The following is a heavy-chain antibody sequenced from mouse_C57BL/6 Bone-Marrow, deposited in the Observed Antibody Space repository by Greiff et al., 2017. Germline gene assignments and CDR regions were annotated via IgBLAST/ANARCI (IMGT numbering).Heavy chain of an antibody. CDR1: GYTFTSYW. CDR2: INPSNGGT. J-gene: IGHJ3*01. D-gene: IGHD1-1*02. CDR3: ARGGHYGPQAWFAY. Sequence: QVQLQQPGTELVKPGASVKLSCKASGYTFTSYWMHWVKQRPGQGLEWIGNINPSNGGTNYNEKFKSKATLAVDKSSSTAYMQLSSLTSEDSAVYYCARGGHYGPQAWFAYWGQGTLVTVSA. V-gene: IGHV1-53*01.